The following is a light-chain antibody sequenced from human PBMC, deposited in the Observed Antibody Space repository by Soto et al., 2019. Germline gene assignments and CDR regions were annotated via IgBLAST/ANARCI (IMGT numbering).Light chain of an antibody. CDR3: QQYVHWPPWT. CDR1: QSVSSS. Sequence: EIVVTQSPATLSVSPGERVTLSCRASQSVSSSLSRYQQRPGQAPRLLIYDTSTRAPGIAARFSGSGAGTEFTLTISSLQSEDVAVYYCQQYVHWPPWTFGQGTTVEIK. J-gene: IGKJ1*01. CDR2: DTS. V-gene: IGKV3-15*01.